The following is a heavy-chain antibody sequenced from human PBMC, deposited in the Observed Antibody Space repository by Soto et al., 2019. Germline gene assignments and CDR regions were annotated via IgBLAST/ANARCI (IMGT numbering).Heavy chain of an antibody. CDR2: ISGSGGST. CDR1: GFTCISDA. J-gene: IGHJ4*02. D-gene: IGHD3-10*01. V-gene: IGHV3-23*01. Sequence: GGSHRLSSTASGFTCISDAMSWVRQAPGKGLEWVSAISGSGGSTYYADSVKGRFTISRDNSKNTLYLQMNSLRAEDTAVYYCAKLAGSGSYSKDYWGQGTLVTVSS. CDR3: AKLAGSGSYSKDY.